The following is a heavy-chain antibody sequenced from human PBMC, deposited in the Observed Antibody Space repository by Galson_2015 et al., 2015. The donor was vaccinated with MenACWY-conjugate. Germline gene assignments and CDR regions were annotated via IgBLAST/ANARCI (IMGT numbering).Heavy chain of an antibody. J-gene: IGHJ4*02. CDR3: ARESTHSYAYAIDY. D-gene: IGHD5-18*01. Sequence: SLRLSCAGSGFTFSSYWMTWVRQAPGKGLEWVANIKKDGSGENYVDSVKGRFTISRDNARNLLYLEMNSLRAEDTAVYYCARESTHSYAYAIDYWGQGTLVTVSS. V-gene: IGHV3-7*03. CDR1: GFTFSSYW. CDR2: IKKDGSGE.